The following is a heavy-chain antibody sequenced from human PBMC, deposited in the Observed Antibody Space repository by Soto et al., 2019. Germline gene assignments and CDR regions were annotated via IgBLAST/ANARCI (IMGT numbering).Heavy chain of an antibody. J-gene: IGHJ4*02. D-gene: IGHD2-15*01. CDR1: GGSIGNDDYS. Sequence: ILSLTCTVAGGSIGNDDYSWSWVRQPPGKGLEWIGYIYHSGTTYYNPSLTSRVTISVDGSNNQFSLKLTSMTAADTAVYYCATVIPATRYFDYWGQGILVTVSS. CDR2: IYHSGTT. CDR3: ATVIPATRYFDY. V-gene: IGHV4-30-2*01.